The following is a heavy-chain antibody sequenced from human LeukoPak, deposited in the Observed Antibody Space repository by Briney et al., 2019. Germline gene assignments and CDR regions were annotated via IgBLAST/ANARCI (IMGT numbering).Heavy chain of an antibody. Sequence: SETLSLTCAVSGGSISSGGYSWSWIRQPPGKGLEWIGYIYHSGSTYYNPSLKSRVTISVDRSKNQFSLKLSSVTAADTAVYYCASLNTVNRYFQHWGQGTLVTVSS. CDR3: ASLNTVNRYFQH. CDR1: GGSISSGGYS. V-gene: IGHV4-30-2*01. D-gene: IGHD4-17*01. J-gene: IGHJ1*01. CDR2: IYHSGST.